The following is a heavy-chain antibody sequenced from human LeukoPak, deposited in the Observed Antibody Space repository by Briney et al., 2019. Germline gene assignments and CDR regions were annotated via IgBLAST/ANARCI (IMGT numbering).Heavy chain of an antibody. CDR3: ARSSYSSSSSV. CDR1: GFTFSSYW. V-gene: IGHV3-7*03. J-gene: IGHJ3*01. D-gene: IGHD6-6*01. Sequence: GGSLRLSCAASGFTFSSYWMNWARQAPGKGLEWVASINSDGSEGYYADAVKGRFTISRDNAKNSLYLQINSLRAEDTAVYYCARSSYSSSSSVWGQGTMVTVSS. CDR2: INSDGSEG.